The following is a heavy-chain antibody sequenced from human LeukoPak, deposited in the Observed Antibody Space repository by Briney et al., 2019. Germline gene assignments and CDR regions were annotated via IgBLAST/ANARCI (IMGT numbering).Heavy chain of an antibody. CDR1: AYTFTDYY. J-gene: IGHJ4*02. Sequence: GASVKVSCKASAYTFTDYYIFWVRQAPGQGLEWMGWINCNSGLMLWINPNSGGTDYAQKFQGRVTMTRDTSISTAYMELSGLRSDDTAVYYCARGHSQAASFDYWGQGTLVTVSS. CDR3: ARGHSQAASFDY. D-gene: IGHD6-13*01. V-gene: IGHV1-2*02. CDR2: INCNSGLMLWINPNSGGT.